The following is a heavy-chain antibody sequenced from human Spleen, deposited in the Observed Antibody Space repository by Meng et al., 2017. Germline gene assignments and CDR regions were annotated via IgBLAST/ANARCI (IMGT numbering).Heavy chain of an antibody. J-gene: IGHJ4*02. D-gene: IGHD1-1*01. CDR2: IYYSGST. CDR1: GGSISSADYY. V-gene: IGHV4-30-4*01. CDR3: VRENWKSTIDY. Sequence: HVQLQESGPGLVKASQTLSLPCTVSGGSISSADYYWSWIRQPPGKGLEWIWYIYYSGSTYYNPSLKSRLTISVDTSKKQFSLRLTSVTAADTAGYYCVRENWKSTIDYSGQGTLVTVSS.